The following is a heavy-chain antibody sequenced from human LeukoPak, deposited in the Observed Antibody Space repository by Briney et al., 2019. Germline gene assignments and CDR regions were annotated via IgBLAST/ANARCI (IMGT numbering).Heavy chain of an antibody. Sequence: SETLSLTCAVYGGSFSGYYWSWVRQPPGKGLEWIGEINHSGSTNYNPSLKSRVTISVDTSKNQFSLKLSSVTAADTAVYYCARVGADGSGFLFDYWGQGTLVTVSS. J-gene: IGHJ4*02. V-gene: IGHV4-34*01. CDR2: INHSGST. CDR1: GGSFSGYY. CDR3: ARVGADGSGFLFDY. D-gene: IGHD3-10*01.